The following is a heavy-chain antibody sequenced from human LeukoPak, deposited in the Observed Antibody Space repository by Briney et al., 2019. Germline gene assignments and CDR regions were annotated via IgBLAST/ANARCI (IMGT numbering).Heavy chain of an antibody. J-gene: IGHJ6*03. CDR2: TNWDGAST. Sequence: GGSLRLSCAASGFRFDDYGMSWVRHVPGKGLEWVSGTNWDGASTGYADSVKGRFTISRDNVKNFLYLQMNSLRVEDTALYFCGRVYCSTTSCYDYYDYYMAVWGKGTTVTVSS. D-gene: IGHD2-2*01. CDR1: GFRFDDYG. CDR3: GRVYCSTTSCYDYYDYYMAV. V-gene: IGHV3-20*04.